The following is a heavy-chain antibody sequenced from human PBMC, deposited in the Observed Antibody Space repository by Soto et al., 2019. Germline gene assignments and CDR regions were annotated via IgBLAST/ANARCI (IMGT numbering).Heavy chain of an antibody. J-gene: IGHJ6*02. V-gene: IGHV1-69*13. CDR3: AREGIVVVPAAIRPYYYYYGMDV. CDR1: AGTFSSYA. CDR2: IIPIFGTA. Sequence: SVKVSCKASAGTFSSYAISWVRQAPGQGLEWMGGIIPIFGTANYAQKFQGRVTITADESTSTAYMELSSLRSEDTAVYYCAREGIVVVPAAIRPYYYYYGMDVWGQGTTVTVSS. D-gene: IGHD2-2*01.